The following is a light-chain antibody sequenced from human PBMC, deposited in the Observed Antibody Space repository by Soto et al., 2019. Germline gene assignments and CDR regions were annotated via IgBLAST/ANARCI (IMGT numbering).Light chain of an antibody. V-gene: IGKV1-5*01. CDR2: AAS. CDR3: QQCSSYLT. CDR1: QSIDNW. Sequence: DIQMTQSPSTLSASVGDRVTITCRASQSIDNWLAWYQQKPGKAPKLLIYAASTLETGVPSSLSGSGAGTEFTLTIKSLQPDDFATYYCQQCSSYLTFGQGTKVDIK. J-gene: IGKJ1*01.